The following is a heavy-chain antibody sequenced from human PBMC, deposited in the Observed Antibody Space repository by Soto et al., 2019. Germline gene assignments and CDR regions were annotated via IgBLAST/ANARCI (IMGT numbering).Heavy chain of an antibody. D-gene: IGHD3-16*01. CDR2: IKQDGSAK. CDR1: GFTFSNYW. J-gene: IGHJ4*02. CDR3: TGGPGWGFDH. Sequence: EVQLVESGGDLVQPGGSLRLSCTGSGFTFSNYWMNWVRRAPGKGLEWVANIKQDGSAKYYVDSVKGRFTISRDNARNAVDLQLNSRRADDTAVYYCTGGPGWGFDHWGQGTLVTVSS. V-gene: IGHV3-7*01.